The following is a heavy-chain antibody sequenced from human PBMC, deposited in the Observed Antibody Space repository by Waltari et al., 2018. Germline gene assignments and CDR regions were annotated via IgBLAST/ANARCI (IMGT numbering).Heavy chain of an antibody. CDR1: GYTFTDYY. D-gene: IGHD1-26*01. CDR3: AKGGVVGALSPYYFDY. CDR2: VDPEDGET. V-gene: IGHV1-69-2*01. J-gene: IGHJ4*02. Sequence: EVQLVQSGAEVKKPGATVKISCKASGYTFTDYYMHWVQQAPGKGLEWMGRVDPEDGETIYAEKFQGRVTITADTSTDTAYMELSSLRSEDTALYYCAKGGVVGALSPYYFDYWGQGTLVTVSS.